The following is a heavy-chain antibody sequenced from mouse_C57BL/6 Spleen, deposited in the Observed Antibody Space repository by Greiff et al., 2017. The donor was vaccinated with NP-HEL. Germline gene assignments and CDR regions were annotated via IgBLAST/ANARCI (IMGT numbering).Heavy chain of an antibody. Sequence: EVKLVESGGGLVKPGGSLKLSCAASGFTFRDYGMHWVRQAPETGLEWVAYISSGSSTIYYADTVKGRFTISRDNAKNTLFLQMTSLRSEDTAMYYCAMSTTVVAKENGGQGTSVTVST. V-gene: IGHV5-17*01. D-gene: IGHD1-1*01. CDR3: AMSTTVVAKEN. CDR1: GFTFRDYG. J-gene: IGHJ4*01. CDR2: ISSGSSTI.